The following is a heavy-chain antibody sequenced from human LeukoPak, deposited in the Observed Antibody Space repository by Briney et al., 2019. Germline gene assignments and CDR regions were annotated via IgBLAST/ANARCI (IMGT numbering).Heavy chain of an antibody. CDR3: AKGIQLWNFDY. CDR1: GFTFTTCA. D-gene: IGHD5-18*01. V-gene: IGHV3-23*01. CDR2: ISGSGGST. J-gene: IGHJ4*02. Sequence: PGGSLRLSCSASGFTFTTCAMSWVRQAPGKGLEWVSAISGSGGSTYYADSVKGRFTISRDNSKNTLYLQMNSLRAEDTAVYYCAKGIQLWNFDYWGQGTLVTVSS.